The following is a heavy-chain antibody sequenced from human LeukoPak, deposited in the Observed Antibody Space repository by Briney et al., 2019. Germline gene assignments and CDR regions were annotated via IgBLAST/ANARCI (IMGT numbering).Heavy chain of an antibody. J-gene: IGHJ4*02. V-gene: IGHV3-48*01. CDR1: GYTFSDYT. Sequence: GGSLRLSCGASGYTFSDYTMNWLRQAPGRGPEWISYIGSGGSVMHYADSVKGRFTISRDNVENSLYLQMNSLRVEDTAVYYCTRDLEYWGQGVLVTVSS. CDR3: TRDLEY. CDR2: IGSGGSVM.